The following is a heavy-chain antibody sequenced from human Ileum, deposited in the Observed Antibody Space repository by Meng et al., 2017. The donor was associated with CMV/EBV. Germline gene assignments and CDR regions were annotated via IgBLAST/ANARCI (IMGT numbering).Heavy chain of an antibody. CDR1: GFTFSNCA. J-gene: IGHJ5*02. D-gene: IGHD1-26*01. CDR2: ITVSGGGR. CDR3: AKSTPDHFDYYFGA. V-gene: IGHV3-23*01. Sequence: GESLKISCAASGFTFSNCAMTWVRQAPGKGLEWVSAITVSGGGRYYAGCVKGRFTISRDNSQNTLYLQMNNLGADDTAIYYCAKSTPDHFDYYFGARGQGTLVTVSS.